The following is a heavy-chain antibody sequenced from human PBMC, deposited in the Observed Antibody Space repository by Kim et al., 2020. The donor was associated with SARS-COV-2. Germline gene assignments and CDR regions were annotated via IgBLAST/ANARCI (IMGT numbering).Heavy chain of an antibody. D-gene: IGHD3-16*01. J-gene: IGHJ4*02. CDR1: GFTINNYW. Sequence: GGSLRLSCTASGFTINNYWIHWVRQAPGKGLVWVSRIHSDGGRIMYADSVKGRFTISRDNAKNTGYLQMDSLRAEDTAVYYCATSFALPGYWGQGTLVTVSS. CDR3: ATSFALPGY. V-gene: IGHV3-74*03. CDR2: IHSDGGRI.